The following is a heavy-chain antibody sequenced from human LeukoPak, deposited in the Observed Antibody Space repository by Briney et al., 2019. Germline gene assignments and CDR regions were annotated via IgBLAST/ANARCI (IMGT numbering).Heavy chain of an antibody. D-gene: IGHD6-13*01. CDR1: GGSISSSNW. CDR2: IYHSGST. V-gene: IGHV4-4*02. J-gene: IGHJ3*02. CDR3: ARVMSAAGTGEDAFDI. Sequence: SETLSLTCAVSGGSISSSNWWSWVRQPPGKGLEWIGEIYHSGSTNYNPSLKSRVTISVDTSKNQFSLKLSSVTAADTAVYYCARVMSAAGTGEDAFDIWGQGTMVTVSS.